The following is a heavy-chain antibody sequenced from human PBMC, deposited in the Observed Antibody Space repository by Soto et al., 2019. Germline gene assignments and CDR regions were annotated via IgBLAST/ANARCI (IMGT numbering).Heavy chain of an antibody. Sequence: GGSLRHSYAVTEFTFGGSAMHCVRQNSGKGLEWVGLIRSKANSYATVYGASVKGRFTISRDDSKNTAYLQMNSLKTEDTAVYYCTGIGESLPVVDYWGQGTPVTVSS. CDR1: EFTFGGSA. CDR3: TGIGESLPVVDY. CDR2: IRSKANSYAT. V-gene: IGHV3-73*01. J-gene: IGHJ4*02. D-gene: IGHD3-10*01.